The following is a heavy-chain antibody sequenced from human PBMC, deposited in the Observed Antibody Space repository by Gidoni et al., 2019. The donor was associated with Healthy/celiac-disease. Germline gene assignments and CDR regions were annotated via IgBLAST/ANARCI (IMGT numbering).Heavy chain of an antibody. CDR2: IYYRGST. CDR3: ARDRGYYYDSSARYFDL. Sequence: VQLQESGPGLVKPSETLSLPCTVSGGPISSYYWSWTRQPPGTGLEWIGYIYYRGSTNYNPSLKSRVTISVDTSKNQFSLKLSSVTAADTAVYHCARDRGYYYDSSARYFDLWGRGTLVTVSS. V-gene: IGHV4-59*01. CDR1: GGPISSYY. J-gene: IGHJ2*01. D-gene: IGHD3-22*01.